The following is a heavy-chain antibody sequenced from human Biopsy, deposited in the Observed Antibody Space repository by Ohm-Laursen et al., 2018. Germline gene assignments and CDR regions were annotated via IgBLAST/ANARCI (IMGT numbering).Heavy chain of an antibody. Sequence: ASVKVSCKASGYSFTSYYMHWVRQAPGQGLEWMGMINPSGSTTSYPQIFQGRVTMTRDTSKSTVYMELSSLRSADTAVYFCARGGGGILWLGKPSGRYFDAWGQGTLVTVSP. CDR3: ARGGGGILWLGKPSGRYFDA. D-gene: IGHD1-26*01. CDR1: GYSFTSYY. CDR2: INPSGSTT. J-gene: IGHJ5*02. V-gene: IGHV1-46*01.